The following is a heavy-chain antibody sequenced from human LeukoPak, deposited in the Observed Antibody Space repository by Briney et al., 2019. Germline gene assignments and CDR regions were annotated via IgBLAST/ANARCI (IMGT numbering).Heavy chain of an antibody. CDR2: ISGSGGST. D-gene: IGHD6-19*01. CDR3: AKDLRGIAVAVTLIDY. Sequence: GGSLRLSCAASGFTFSSYAMSWVRQAPGKGLEWVSAISGSGGSTYYADSVKGRFTISRDNSKNTLYLQMNSLRAEDTAVYYCAKDLRGIAVAVTLIDYWGQGTLVTVSS. V-gene: IGHV3-23*01. CDR1: GFTFSSYA. J-gene: IGHJ4*02.